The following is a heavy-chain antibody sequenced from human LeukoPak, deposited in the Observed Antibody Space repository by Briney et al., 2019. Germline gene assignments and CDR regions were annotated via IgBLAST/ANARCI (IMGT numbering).Heavy chain of an antibody. V-gene: IGHV3-23*01. D-gene: IGHD6-13*01. CDR1: GFTFSSYA. Sequence: GGSLRLSCAASGFTFSSYAMSWVRQAPGKGLEWVSAISGSGGSTYYADSVKGRFTISRDNSKDTLYLQMNSLRAEDTAVYYCANVYSSSWLPDYWGQGTLVTVSS. CDR2: ISGSGGST. CDR3: ANVYSSSWLPDY. J-gene: IGHJ4*02.